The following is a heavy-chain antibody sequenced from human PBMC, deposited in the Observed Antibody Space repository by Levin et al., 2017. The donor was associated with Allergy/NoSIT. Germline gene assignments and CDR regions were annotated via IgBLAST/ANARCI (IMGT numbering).Heavy chain of an antibody. J-gene: IGHJ5*02. CDR2: IYHSGTT. D-gene: IGHD2-15*01. CDR1: GGSISNSGHY. V-gene: IGHV4-39*01. Sequence: SQTLSLTCPVSGGSISNSGHYWGWIRQPPGKGLEWIGSIYHSGTTYYNASLKSRVTISVDTSKNQFSLKLRSVTAADTAMYYCARSGGTDLDWFDPWGQGTLITVSS. CDR3: ARSGGTDLDWFDP.